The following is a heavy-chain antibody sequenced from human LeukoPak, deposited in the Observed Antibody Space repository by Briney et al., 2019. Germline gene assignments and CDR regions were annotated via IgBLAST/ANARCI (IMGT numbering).Heavy chain of an antibody. D-gene: IGHD5-18*01. CDR1: GFTSSNAW. Sequence: GGSLRLSCAASGFTSSNAWMSWVRQAPGKGLEWVGRIKSKTDGGTTDYAAPVKGRFTISRDDSKNTLYLQMNSLKTEDTAVYYCTTDARIQLWLSGYYFDYWGQGTLVTVSS. J-gene: IGHJ4*02. CDR3: TTDARIQLWLSGYYFDY. V-gene: IGHV3-15*01. CDR2: IKSKTDGGTT.